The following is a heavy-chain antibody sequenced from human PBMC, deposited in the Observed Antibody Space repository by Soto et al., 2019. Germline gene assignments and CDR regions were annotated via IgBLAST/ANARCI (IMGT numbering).Heavy chain of an antibody. CDR1: GFTFSSYG. D-gene: IGHD1-26*01. CDR3: AKDPKGATSGVRYFDY. CDR2: ISYDGSNK. J-gene: IGHJ4*02. Sequence: QVQVVESGGGVVQPGRSLRLSCAASGFTFSSYGMHWVRQAPGKGLEWVAVISYDGSNKYYADSVKGRFTISRDNSKNTLYLQMNSLRAEDTAVYYCAKDPKGATSGVRYFDYWGQGTLVTVSS. V-gene: IGHV3-30*18.